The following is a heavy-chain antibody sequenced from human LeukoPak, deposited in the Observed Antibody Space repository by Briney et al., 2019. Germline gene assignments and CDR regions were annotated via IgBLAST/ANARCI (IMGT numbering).Heavy chain of an antibody. CDR3: ARERAGGYCSGGSCPNWFDP. Sequence: GESLKISCKGSGYSLTSYWISWVRQMPGKGLEWMGRIDPSDSYTNYSPSFQGHVTISADKSISTAYLQWSSLKASDTAMYYCARERAGGYCSGGSCPNWFDPWGQGTLVTVSS. J-gene: IGHJ5*02. V-gene: IGHV5-10-1*01. CDR1: GYSLTSYW. CDR2: IDPSDSYT. D-gene: IGHD2-15*01.